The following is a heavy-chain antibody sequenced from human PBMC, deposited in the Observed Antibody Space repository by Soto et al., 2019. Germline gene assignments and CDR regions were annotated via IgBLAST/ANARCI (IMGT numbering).Heavy chain of an antibody. J-gene: IGHJ6*02. Sequence: GGSMRLACAASGFSFGHHALNWVRPAPGSGLEWVACITSNSDYIYYADSVRGRFTISRDNAENSLYLEMTSLRVDDTAVYYCVRVGLPLYGMDVWGQGTTVTVSS. V-gene: IGHV3-21*01. CDR3: VRVGLPLYGMDV. CDR1: GFSFGHHA. CDR2: ITSNSDYI.